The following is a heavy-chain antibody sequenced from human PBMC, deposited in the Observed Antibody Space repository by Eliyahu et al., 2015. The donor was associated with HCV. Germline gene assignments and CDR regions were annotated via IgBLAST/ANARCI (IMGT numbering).Heavy chain of an antibody. CDR1: GFTFSXYW. Sequence: EVQLVESGGGLVQPGGSLRLSCAASGFTFSXYWMSWVRQAPGKGLGWVANIKQDGSEKYYVDSVKGRFTISRDNAKNSLYLQMNSLRAEDTAVYYCARDVRGPGYHDDAFDIWGQGTMVTVSS. V-gene: IGHV3-7*01. J-gene: IGHJ3*02. D-gene: IGHD3-10*02. CDR2: IKQDGSEK. CDR3: ARDVRGPGYHDDAFDI.